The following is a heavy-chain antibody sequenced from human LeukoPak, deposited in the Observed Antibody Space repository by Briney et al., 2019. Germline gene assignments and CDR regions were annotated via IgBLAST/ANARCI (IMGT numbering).Heavy chain of an antibody. CDR1: GFTFSSYA. Sequence: GGSLRLSCAASGFTFSSYAMHWVRQAPGKGLEWVAVISYDGSNKYYADSVKGRFTISRDNSKNTLYLQMNSLRAKDTAVYYCARARNFDYWGQGTLVTVSS. CDR3: ARARNFDY. V-gene: IGHV3-30-3*01. D-gene: IGHD6-6*01. J-gene: IGHJ4*02. CDR2: ISYDGSNK.